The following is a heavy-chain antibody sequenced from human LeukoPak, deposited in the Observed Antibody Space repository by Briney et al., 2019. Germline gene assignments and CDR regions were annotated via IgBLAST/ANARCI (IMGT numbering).Heavy chain of an antibody. CDR2: ISYSGRA. J-gene: IGHJ4*02. D-gene: IGHD2-2*01. CDR3: ARDFCSSSSCHFDY. V-gene: IGHV4-59*01. Sequence: SETLSLTCTVSGGSISSYYWSWIRQPPGKGLEWFGYISYSGRAAYNPSLKSRVTMSIDTSKNQFSLKLSSVTAADTAVYYCARDFCSSSSCHFDYWGQGTLVTVSS. CDR1: GGSISSYY.